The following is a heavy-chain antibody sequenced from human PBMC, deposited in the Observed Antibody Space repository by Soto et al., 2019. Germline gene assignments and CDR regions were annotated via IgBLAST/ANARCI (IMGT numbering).Heavy chain of an antibody. V-gene: IGHV1-46*01. Sequence: ASVKVSCKASGYTFTSYYMHWVRQAPGQGLEWMGIINPSGGSTSYAQKFQGRVTVTRDTSTSTVYMELGSLRSEDTAVYYCARDREMALYYFTYWGQGTLVTVSS. CDR3: ARDREMALYYFTY. CDR1: GYTFTSYY. J-gene: IGHJ4*02. D-gene: IGHD1-26*01. CDR2: INPSGGST.